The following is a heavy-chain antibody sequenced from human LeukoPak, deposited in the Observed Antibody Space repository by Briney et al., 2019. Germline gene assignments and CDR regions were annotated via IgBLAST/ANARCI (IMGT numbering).Heavy chain of an antibody. CDR3: ARGTIFGVATNWFDP. Sequence: NSSETLSLTCTVSGGSMSSYYWSWIRQPPGKGLEWIGYIYYSGTTNYNPSLKSRLTISVDTSKNQFSLRLSSVTAADTAVYYCARGTIFGVATNWFDPRGQGTLVTVSS. CDR1: GGSMSSYY. J-gene: IGHJ5*02. V-gene: IGHV4-59*01. D-gene: IGHD3-3*01. CDR2: IYYSGTT.